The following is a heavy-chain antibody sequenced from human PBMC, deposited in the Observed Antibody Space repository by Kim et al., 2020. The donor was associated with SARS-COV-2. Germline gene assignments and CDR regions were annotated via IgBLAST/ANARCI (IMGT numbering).Heavy chain of an antibody. V-gene: IGHV4-59*08. CDR3: ARHDGGSSPYRAFHI. D-gene: IGHD1-26*01. J-gene: IGHJ3*02. CDR1: GASISSDY. CDR2: MYYGGNT. Sequence: SETPSLTCTVSGASISSDYWSWIRQPPGKGLEWIGHMYYGGNTNYNPSLKSRVTISVDTSKNQFSLKLSSVTAADTAVYYCARHDGGSSPYRAFHIWGQGTMVTVSS.